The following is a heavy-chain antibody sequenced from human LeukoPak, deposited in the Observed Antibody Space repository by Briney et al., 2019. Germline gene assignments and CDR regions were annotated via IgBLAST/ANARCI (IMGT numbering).Heavy chain of an antibody. CDR1: AYSFTSYG. Sequence: GASVKVSCKASAYSFTSYGMSWVRQAPGQGHEWMGWISSYNGNTKYAQKFQGRVTMTTDTSTSTAYMELRSLTSDDTAVYYCARGTISGADYYYMDVWGKGTTVTVSS. D-gene: IGHD1-1*01. V-gene: IGHV1-18*01. CDR2: ISSYNGNT. J-gene: IGHJ6*03. CDR3: ARGTISGADYYYMDV.